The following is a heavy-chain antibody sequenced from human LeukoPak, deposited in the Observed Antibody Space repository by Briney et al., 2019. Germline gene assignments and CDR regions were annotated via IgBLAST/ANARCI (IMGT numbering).Heavy chain of an antibody. D-gene: IGHD5-18*01. CDR2: IYTSGST. V-gene: IGHV4-4*07. J-gene: IGHJ6*03. CDR1: GGSISSYY. CDR3: ARWGYRKMGRYYYYYMDV. Sequence: PSETLSLTCTVSGGSISSYYWSWIRQPAGKGLEWIGRIYTSGSTNYNPSLKSRVTMSVDTSKNQFSLKLSSVTAADTAVYYCARWGYRKMGRYYYYYMDVRGKGTTVTVSS.